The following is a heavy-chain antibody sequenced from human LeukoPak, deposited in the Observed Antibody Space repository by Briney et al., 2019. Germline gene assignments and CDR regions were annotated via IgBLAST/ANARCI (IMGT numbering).Heavy chain of an antibody. J-gene: IGHJ4*02. D-gene: IGHD3-10*01. CDR3: ARDRSPGNFDY. Sequence: GGSLRLSCAASGFTFSNYAMRWVRQAPGKGLEWVSGISGSGDSTYYADSVKGRFTISRDNSKNSLYLQMNSLRAEDTAVYYCARDRSPGNFDYWGQGTLVTVSS. CDR1: GFTFSNYA. V-gene: IGHV3-23*01. CDR2: ISGSGDST.